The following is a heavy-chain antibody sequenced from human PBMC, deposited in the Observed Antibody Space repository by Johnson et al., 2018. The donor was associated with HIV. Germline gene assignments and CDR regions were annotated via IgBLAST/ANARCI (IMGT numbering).Heavy chain of an antibody. CDR1: GFTFSDYY. CDR2: ISSSGNTI. V-gene: IGHV3-11*04. CDR3: ARESGGSHYVYAFNI. Sequence: QVQLVESGGGLVQPGGSLRLSCAASGFTFSDYYMGWIRQAPGKGLEWVSYISSSGNTIYSADSVKGRFPIFRDNAKTSLYLQMNSLRAEDTAVYYCARESGGSHYVYAFNIWGQGTMVTVSS. D-gene: IGHD2-15*01. J-gene: IGHJ3*02.